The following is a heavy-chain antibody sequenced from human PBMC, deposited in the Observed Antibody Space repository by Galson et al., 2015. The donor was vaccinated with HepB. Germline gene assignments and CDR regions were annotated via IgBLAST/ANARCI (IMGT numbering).Heavy chain of an antibody. D-gene: IGHD3-10*02. V-gene: IGHV5-10-1*01. CDR3: ARRDYAAPTLCSYCCGRDV. J-gene: IGHJ6*02. CDR1: GYSFTSYW. Sequence: QSGAEVTKPGESLRISCKGSGYSFTSYWISWVRQMPGKGLEWMGRIDPSDSYTNYSPSFQGHVTISADKSISTAYLQWSSLKASDTAMYYCARRDYAAPTLCSYCCGRDVSCQRTPVNGS. CDR2: IDPSDSYT.